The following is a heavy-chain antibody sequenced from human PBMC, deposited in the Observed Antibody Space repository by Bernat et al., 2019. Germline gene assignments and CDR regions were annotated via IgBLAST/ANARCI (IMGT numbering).Heavy chain of an antibody. Sequence: EVQLVESGGGLVKPGGSLRLSCAASRFTFSSYTMNWVRQAPGQGLEWVSSISGSSAYIYYADSVKGRFTISRDNAKNSLYLQMNSLRAEDTAAYYCATGTYYYYYIDVWGKGTTVTASS. CDR3: ATGTYYYYYIDV. V-gene: IGHV3-21*01. J-gene: IGHJ6*03. CDR1: RFTFSSYT. CDR2: ISGSSAYI.